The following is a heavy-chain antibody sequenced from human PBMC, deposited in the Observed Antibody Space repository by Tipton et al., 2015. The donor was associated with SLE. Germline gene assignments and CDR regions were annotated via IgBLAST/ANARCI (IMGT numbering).Heavy chain of an antibody. Sequence: TLSLTCTVSGYSISSGYYWGWIRQPPGKGLEWIGSIYHSGSTYYNPSLKSRVTISVDTSKNQFSLKLSSVTAADTAVYYCASGGTAAAVYWGQGTLVTVSS. CDR3: ASGGTAAAVY. V-gene: IGHV4-38-2*02. CDR1: GYSISSGYY. D-gene: IGHD6-13*01. CDR2: IYHSGST. J-gene: IGHJ4*02.